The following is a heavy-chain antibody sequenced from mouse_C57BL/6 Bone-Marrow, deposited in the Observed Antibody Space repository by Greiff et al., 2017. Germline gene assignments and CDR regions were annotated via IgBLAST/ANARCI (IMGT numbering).Heavy chain of an antibody. J-gene: IGHJ3*01. CDR1: GFTFSSYT. CDR3: AKYYYGSSYGSSWFAY. CDR2: ISGGGGNT. D-gene: IGHD1-1*01. V-gene: IGHV5-9*01. Sequence: DVMLVESGGGLVKPGGSLKLSCAASGFTFSSYTMSWVRQTPGKRLEWVATISGGGGNTYYPDSVKGRFTISRDNAKNTLYLQMSSLRSEDTALYYCAKYYYGSSYGSSWFAYWGQGTLVTVSA.